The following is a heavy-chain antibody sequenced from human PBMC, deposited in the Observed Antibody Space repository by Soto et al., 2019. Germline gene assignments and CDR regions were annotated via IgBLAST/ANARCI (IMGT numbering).Heavy chain of an antibody. CDR1: GYTFTSYG. Sequence: QFQLVQSGAEVKKPGASVKVSCKASGYTFTSYGISWGQQAPGQGLEWMGWISAYTGNTNYAQKLQGRVTMTTDTSTSTAYIALRSLRSDDTAVYYCARDRGSYALDYGGQGPLVTVSS. D-gene: IGHD1-26*01. V-gene: IGHV1-18*01. J-gene: IGHJ4*02. CDR2: ISAYTGNT. CDR3: ARDRGSYALDY.